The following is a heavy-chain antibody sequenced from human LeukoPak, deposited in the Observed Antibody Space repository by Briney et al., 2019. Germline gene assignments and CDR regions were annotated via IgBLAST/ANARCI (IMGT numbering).Heavy chain of an antibody. V-gene: IGHV4-59*01. CDR2: IYSSGST. CDR3: ARDRPVTGGIDS. CDR1: GGSISSYF. Sequence: SETLSLTCTVSGGSISSYFWSWIRQPPGKGLEWIGYIYSSGSTNYNPSPKSRVTISADTSKNQFSLKLSSVTAADTAVYYCARDRPVTGGIDSWGQGTLVTVSS. D-gene: IGHD7-27*01. J-gene: IGHJ4*02.